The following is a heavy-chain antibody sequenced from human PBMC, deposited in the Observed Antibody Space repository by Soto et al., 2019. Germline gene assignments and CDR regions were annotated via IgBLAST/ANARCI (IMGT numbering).Heavy chain of an antibody. CDR1: GGSISSGGYY. CDR2: IYYSGST. CDR3: ARVSPDTPYWYFDL. D-gene: IGHD3-22*01. J-gene: IGHJ2*01. V-gene: IGHV4-31*03. Sequence: SETLSLTCTVSGGSISSGGYYWSWIRQHPGKGLEWIGYIYYSGSTYYNPSLKSRVTISVDTSKNQFSLKLSSVTAADTAVYYCARVSPDTPYWYFDLWGRGTQVTVS.